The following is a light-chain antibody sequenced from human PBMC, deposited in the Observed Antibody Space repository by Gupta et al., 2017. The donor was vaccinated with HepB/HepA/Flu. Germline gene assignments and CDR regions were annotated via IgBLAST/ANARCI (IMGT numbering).Light chain of an antibody. J-gene: IGKJ2*01. CDR2: LGS. V-gene: IGKV2-28*01. CDR3: RQALQAPRT. Sequence: DIVMTQSPLSLPVTPGEPASISCRSSQSLLSSNGYNYLDWYLQKPGQSPQVLIYLGSNRASGVPDRFSGSGSGTDFTLKISRVEAEDVGIYYCRQALQAPRTFGQGTKLEIK. CDR1: QSLLSSNGYNY.